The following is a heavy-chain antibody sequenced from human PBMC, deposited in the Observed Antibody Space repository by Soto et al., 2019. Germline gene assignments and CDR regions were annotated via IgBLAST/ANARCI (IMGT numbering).Heavy chain of an antibody. D-gene: IGHD6-19*01. CDR2: ISYDGSNK. CDR1: GFTFSSYG. CDR3: AKDRSEAVAGTSGGMDV. J-gene: IGHJ6*02. Sequence: GGSLRLSCAASGFTFSSYGMHWVRQAPGKGLEWVAVISYDGSNKYYADSVKGRFTISRDNSKNTLYLQMNSLRAEDTAVYYCAKDRSEAVAGTSGGMDVWGQGTTVT. V-gene: IGHV3-30*18.